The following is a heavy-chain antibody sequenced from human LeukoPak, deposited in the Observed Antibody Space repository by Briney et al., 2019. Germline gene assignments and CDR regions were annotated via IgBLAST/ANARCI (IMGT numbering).Heavy chain of an antibody. CDR2: ISYTGTT. CDR3: ARGMAAAYDYNWFDT. D-gene: IGHD5-12*01. J-gene: IGHJ5*02. CDR1: GDSISSSTYY. V-gene: IGHV4-39*07. Sequence: SETLSLTCTVSGDSISSSTYYWGWIRQPPGEGLEWIATISYTGTTYYNPSLKSRVTTSVDTSKNQFSLKLTSVTAADTAVYFCARGMAAAYDYNWFDTWGQGTLVTVSS.